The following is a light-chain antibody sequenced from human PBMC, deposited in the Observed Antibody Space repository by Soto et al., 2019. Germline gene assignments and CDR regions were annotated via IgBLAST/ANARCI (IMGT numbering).Light chain of an antibody. CDR3: QSYDNTLGVV. CDR1: SSNIGAGYD. Sequence: QSVLTQPPSVSGAPGQRVTISCTGSSSNIGAGYDVHWYQQLPGTAPKLLISGNTNRPSGVPDRFSGSKSGTSASLAITGLQAEDEADYYCQSYDNTLGVVFGGGTKLIVL. CDR2: GNT. J-gene: IGLJ2*01. V-gene: IGLV1-40*01.